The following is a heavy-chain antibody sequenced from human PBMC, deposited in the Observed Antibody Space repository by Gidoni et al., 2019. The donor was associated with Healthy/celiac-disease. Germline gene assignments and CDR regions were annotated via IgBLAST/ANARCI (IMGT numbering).Heavy chain of an antibody. CDR2: IYTSGST. V-gene: IGHV4-4*07. CDR3: AREPLSDYGDYFGMGYFDL. CDR1: GGSISRYY. Sequence: QVQLQESGPGLVKPSETLSLTCTVSGGSISRYYWSWIRQPAGKGLELIGRIYTSGSTNYNPSLKSRVTMSVDTSKNQFSLKLSSVTAADTAVYYCAREPLSDYGDYFGMGYFDLWGRGTLVTVSS. D-gene: IGHD4-17*01. J-gene: IGHJ2*01.